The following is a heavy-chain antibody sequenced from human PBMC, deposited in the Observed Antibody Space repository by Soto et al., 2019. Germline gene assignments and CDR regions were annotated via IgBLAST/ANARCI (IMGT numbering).Heavy chain of an antibody. CDR2: IYSGGST. Sequence: GGSLRLSCAVSGFTVSSNYMSWVRQAPGKGLEWVSVIYSGGSTDYADSVKGRFTISRDNSKNTLYLQMNSLRAEDTAVYYCAKDPRNSSGWLSADLPEPVTWYQNCFDYWGQGTQVTVSS. CDR1: GFTVSSNY. J-gene: IGHJ4*02. V-gene: IGHV3-66*01. D-gene: IGHD6-19*01. CDR3: AKDPRNSSGWLSADLPEPVTWYQNCFDY.